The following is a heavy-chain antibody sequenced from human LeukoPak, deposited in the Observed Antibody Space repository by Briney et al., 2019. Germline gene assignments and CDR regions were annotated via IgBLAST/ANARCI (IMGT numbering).Heavy chain of an antibody. V-gene: IGHV3-7*01. CDR3: ARSRWSSTRCFFDY. CDR1: GFTFSNYW. Sequence: GGSLRLSCVATGFTFSNYWMTWVRQAPGKGVEWVANIKQDGSEDYYVDSVRGRFTISRDNAKNSLYLEMNSLRAEDTAVYYCARSRWSSTRCFFDYWGQGMLVTVSS. D-gene: IGHD2-2*01. CDR2: IKQDGSED. J-gene: IGHJ4*02.